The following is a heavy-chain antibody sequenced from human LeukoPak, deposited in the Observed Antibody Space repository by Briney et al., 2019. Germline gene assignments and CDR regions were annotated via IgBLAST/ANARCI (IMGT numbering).Heavy chain of an antibody. D-gene: IGHD3-10*01. CDR1: GGSISSGSYY. CDR2: IYTSGST. CDR3: ARESITMVRGVITFYYYMDV. Sequence: PSETLSLTCTVSGGSISSGSYYWSWIRQPAGKGLEWIGRIYTSGSTNYNPSLKSRVTISVDTSKNQFSLKLSSVTAADTAVYYCARESITMVRGVITFYYYMDVWGKGTTVTISS. V-gene: IGHV4-61*02. J-gene: IGHJ6*03.